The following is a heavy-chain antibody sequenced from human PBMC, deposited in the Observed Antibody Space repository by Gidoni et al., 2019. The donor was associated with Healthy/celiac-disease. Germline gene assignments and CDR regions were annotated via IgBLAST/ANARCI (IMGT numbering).Heavy chain of an antibody. Sequence: QVQLVQSGAEVKKPGASVKVSCKASGYTFTSYGISWVRQGPGQGLEWMGGISAYNGNTNKAQKLQGRVTMTTDRSTSKAYMELRSLRSDDTDVYDCARGGIAVAGLALALDYWGQGTLVTVSS. CDR1: GYTFTSYG. CDR3: ARGGIAVAGLALALDY. CDR2: ISAYNGNT. J-gene: IGHJ4*02. V-gene: IGHV1-18*01. D-gene: IGHD6-19*01.